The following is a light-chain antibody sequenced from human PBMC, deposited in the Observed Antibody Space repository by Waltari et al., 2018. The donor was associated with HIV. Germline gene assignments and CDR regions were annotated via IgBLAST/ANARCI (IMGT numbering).Light chain of an antibody. CDR1: QRVNNN. CDR3: QQYNNWPWT. J-gene: IGKJ1*01. V-gene: IGKV3-15*01. CDR2: GAS. Sequence: DIVMTQSPATLSVSPGERATLSRRASQRVNNNLAWYQQNPGRAPRLLIYGASNRATGIPARFSGSGSRTEFTLTISSLQSEDFAVYYCQQYNNWPWTFGQGTKVEIK.